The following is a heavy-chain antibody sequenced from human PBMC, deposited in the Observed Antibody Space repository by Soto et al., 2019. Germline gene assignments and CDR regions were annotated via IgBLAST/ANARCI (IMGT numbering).Heavy chain of an antibody. Sequence: QPVGSLRLSCAPSCFTFRDYAMSWVRQAPGKGLEWVSTISGGGFDTHYADSVKGRFTISRDNVKDTLYIQMNNLRVEDTAVYYCAKDPSTGSADYWGQGTLVTVSS. CDR3: AKDPSTGSADY. J-gene: IGHJ4*02. D-gene: IGHD3-9*01. CDR1: CFTFRDYA. CDR2: ISGGGFDT. V-gene: IGHV3-23*01.